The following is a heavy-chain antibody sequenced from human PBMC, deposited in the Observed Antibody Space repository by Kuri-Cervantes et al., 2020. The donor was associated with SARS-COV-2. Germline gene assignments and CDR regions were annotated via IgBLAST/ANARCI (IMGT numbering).Heavy chain of an antibody. D-gene: IGHD3-16*01. Sequence: GGSLRLSCKASGYSFTTYCTAWVRQKPGKGLEWMGTICPYDSTTTYGPSFQGQVTISADKSVDTAYLQWNNLRAADTAIYYCARRFGTNWFDLWGQGTLVTVSS. CDR3: ARRFGTNWFDL. CDR2: ICPYDSTT. CDR1: GYSFTTYC. V-gene: IGHV5-51*01. J-gene: IGHJ5*02.